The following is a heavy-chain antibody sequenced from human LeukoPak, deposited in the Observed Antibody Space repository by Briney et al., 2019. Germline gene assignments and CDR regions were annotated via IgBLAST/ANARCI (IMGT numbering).Heavy chain of an antibody. Sequence: SETLSLTCAVYGGSFSGYYWSWIRQPPGKGLEWIGEINHSGSTNYNPSLKSRVTISVDTSKNQFSLKLSSVTAADTAVYYCARGFGSGWYGRQYYFDYWGQGTLVTVSS. CDR3: ARGFGSGWYGRQYYFDY. V-gene: IGHV4-34*01. CDR1: GGSFSGYY. CDR2: INHSGST. D-gene: IGHD6-19*01. J-gene: IGHJ4*02.